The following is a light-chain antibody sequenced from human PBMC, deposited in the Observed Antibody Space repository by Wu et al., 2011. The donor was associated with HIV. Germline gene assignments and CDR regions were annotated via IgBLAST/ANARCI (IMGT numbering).Light chain of an antibody. V-gene: IGKV3D-20*02. CDR2: ATS. CDR1: QSVTSNY. CDR3: QQRSNWPYT. Sequence: TLSLSPGERATLSCRASQSVTSNYLAWYQQKPGQAPRLLIYATSNRATGIPDRISGSGSGTLFTLTISRLEPEDSAVYFCQQRSNWPYTFGQGTKLEIK. J-gene: IGKJ2*01.